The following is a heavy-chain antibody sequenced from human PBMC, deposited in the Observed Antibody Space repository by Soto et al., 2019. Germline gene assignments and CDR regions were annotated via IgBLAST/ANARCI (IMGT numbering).Heavy chain of an antibody. V-gene: IGHV3-66*04. CDR1: GFSVSTNY. D-gene: IGHD3-22*01. J-gene: IGHJ3*02. CDR2: IYSGGTT. Sequence: EVQLVESGGGLVQPGGSLRLSCAASGFSVSTNYMSWVRQAPGKGLEWISVIYSGGTTYYADSVKGRFTISRDNSKNTLYLQMNSLRAEDTAVYYCARPRGIVVIITASDAFDIWGQGTTVTVSS. CDR3: ARPRGIVVIITASDAFDI.